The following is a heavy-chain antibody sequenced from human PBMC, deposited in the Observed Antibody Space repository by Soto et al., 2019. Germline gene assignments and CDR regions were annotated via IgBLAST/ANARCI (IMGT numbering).Heavy chain of an antibody. J-gene: IGHJ5*02. CDR1: GFPFDNYA. Sequence: GGSLRLSCEASGFPFDNYAMSWVRQAPGKGLEWVSAISGGSPKEFYAESVKGRLTISRDNSKNTLFLQMNSLRAGDTAVYFCARDHYDFWSGFPPTIWFHPWGQGTLVTVSS. D-gene: IGHD3-3*01. CDR2: ISGGSPKE. CDR3: ARDHYDFWSGFPPTIWFHP. V-gene: IGHV3-23*01.